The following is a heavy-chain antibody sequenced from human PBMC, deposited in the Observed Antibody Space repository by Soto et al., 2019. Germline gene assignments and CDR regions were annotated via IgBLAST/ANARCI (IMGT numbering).Heavy chain of an antibody. Sequence: SVKVSCKASGGTFSSYAISWVRQAPGQGLEWMGGIIPIFGTANYAQKFQGRVTITADKSTSTAYMELSSLRSEDTAVYYCARDASRGYRLKKKWFDPWGQGTLVTVSS. CDR2: IIPIFGTA. CDR3: ARDASRGYRLKKKWFDP. D-gene: IGHD3-22*01. J-gene: IGHJ5*02. V-gene: IGHV1-69*06. CDR1: GGTFSSYA.